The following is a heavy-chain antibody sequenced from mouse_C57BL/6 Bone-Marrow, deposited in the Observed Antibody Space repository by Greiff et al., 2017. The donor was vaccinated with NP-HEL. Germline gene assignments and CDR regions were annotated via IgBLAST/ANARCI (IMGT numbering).Heavy chain of an antibody. V-gene: IGHV14-4*01. CDR2: IDPENGDT. Sequence: EVMLVESGAELVRPGASVKLSCTASGFNIKDDYMHWVKQRPEQGLEWIGWIDPENGDTEYASKFQGKATITADTSSNTAYLQLSSLTSEDTAVYYCTTYYKALILDYWGQGTTLTVSS. D-gene: IGHD2-12*01. J-gene: IGHJ2*01. CDR3: TTYYKALILDY. CDR1: GFNIKDDY.